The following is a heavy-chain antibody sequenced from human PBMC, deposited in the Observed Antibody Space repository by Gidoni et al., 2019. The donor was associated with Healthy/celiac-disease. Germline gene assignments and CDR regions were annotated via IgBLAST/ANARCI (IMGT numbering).Heavy chain of an antibody. V-gene: IGHV5-51*01. CDR3: ARRGRRGSGQQLVLGGMDV. Sequence: EVQLVQSGAEVKKPGESLQLSGKGSGYSFTSYSIGWVSQMPGKGLEWMGIIYPGDSDTRYSPSFQGQVTISADKSISTAYLQWSSLKASDTAMYYCARRGRRGSGQQLVLGGMDVWGQGTTVTVSS. J-gene: IGHJ6*02. D-gene: IGHD6-13*01. CDR2: IYPGDSDT. CDR1: GYSFTSYS.